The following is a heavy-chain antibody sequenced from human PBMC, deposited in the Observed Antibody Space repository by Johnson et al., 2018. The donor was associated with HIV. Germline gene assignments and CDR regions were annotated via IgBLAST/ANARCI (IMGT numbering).Heavy chain of an antibody. CDR3: ARVWYVYGSGTLIAALDN. Sequence: VQLVESGGGLVQPGRSLRLSCAASGFTFDDYAMHWVRQAPGKGLEWVSGISWNSGSIGYADSVKGRFTISRDNAKNSLYLQMNSLRDDDTAMYYCARVWYVYGSGTLIAALDNWCQATVVTVSS. V-gene: IGHV3-9*01. CDR1: GFTFDDYA. J-gene: IGHJ3*02. D-gene: IGHD3-10*01. CDR2: ISWNSGSI.